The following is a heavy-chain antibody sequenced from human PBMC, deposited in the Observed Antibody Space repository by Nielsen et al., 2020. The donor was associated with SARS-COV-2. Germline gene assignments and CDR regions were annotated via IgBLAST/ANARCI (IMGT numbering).Heavy chain of an antibody. J-gene: IGHJ3*02. CDR2: IYYSGST. D-gene: IGHD1-26*01. CDR1: GGSISSGDYY. CDR3: ARVRWELLGGAFDI. V-gene: IGHV4-61*08. Sequence: SETLSLTCTVSGGSISSGDYYWSWIRQPPGKGLEWIGYIYYSGSTNYNPYLKSRVTISVDTSKNQFSLKLSSVTAADTAVYYCARVRWELLGGAFDIWGQGTMVTVSS.